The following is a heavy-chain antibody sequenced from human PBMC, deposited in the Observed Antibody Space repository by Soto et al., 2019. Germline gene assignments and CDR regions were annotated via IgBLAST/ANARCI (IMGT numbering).Heavy chain of an antibody. D-gene: IGHD2-21*02. J-gene: IGHJ4*02. CDR2: ISGSGGST. CDR3: AKDHIVVVTAIGVYFDY. Sequence: PGGSLRLSCAASGFTFSSYAMSWVRQAPGKWLEWVSAISGSGGSTYYADSVKGRFTISRDNSKNTLYLQMNSLRAEDTAVYYCAKDHIVVVTAIGVYFDYWGQGXLVTVYS. V-gene: IGHV3-23*01. CDR1: GFTFSSYA.